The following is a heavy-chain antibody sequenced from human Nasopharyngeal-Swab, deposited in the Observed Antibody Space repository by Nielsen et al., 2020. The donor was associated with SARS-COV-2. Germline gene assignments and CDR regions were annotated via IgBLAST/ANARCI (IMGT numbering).Heavy chain of an antibody. V-gene: IGHV3-74*01. CDR1: GFTFSSYW. CDR3: ARYGRTTVDY. Sequence: GESLKISCAASGFTFSSYWMHWVRQAPGKGLVWVSRINSDGSSTSYADSVKGRFTISRDNDKNTLYLQMNSLRAEDTAVYYCARYGRTTVDYWGQGTLVTVSS. J-gene: IGHJ4*02. D-gene: IGHD2/OR15-2a*01. CDR2: INSDGSST.